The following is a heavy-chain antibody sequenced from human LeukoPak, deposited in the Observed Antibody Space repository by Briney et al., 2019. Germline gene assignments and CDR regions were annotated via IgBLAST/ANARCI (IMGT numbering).Heavy chain of an antibody. CDR3: AKDAQRGFDHSNSLDK. CDR1: GCPFSHYG. D-gene: IGHD4-11*01. J-gene: IGHJ1*01. Sequence: PGGSLRLSCATSGCPFSHYGKHWVRQPPGKGLEWVAVIWSDGTNTYYGDPVKGRFTISRDNFQRTVYLQMNSLRAEDTAVYYCAKDAQRGFDHSNSLDKWGQGPWSPSPQ. V-gene: IGHV3-33*06. CDR2: IWSDGTNT.